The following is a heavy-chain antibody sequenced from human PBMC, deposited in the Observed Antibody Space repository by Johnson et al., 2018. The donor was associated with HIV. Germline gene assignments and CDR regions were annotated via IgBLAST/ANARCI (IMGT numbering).Heavy chain of an antibody. CDR1: GFTFSNYG. Sequence: VQVVESGGGVVQPGRSLILSCAASGFTFSNYGMHWVRQAPGKGLEWVAVIWYDGSNKYYADSVKGRFTISRDNSKNTLYLQMNSLRTEDTAVYYCARGSTMRVSAFDLWGQGTMVTVSS. D-gene: IGHD3-22*01. V-gene: IGHV3-33*01. J-gene: IGHJ3*01. CDR3: ARGSTMRVSAFDL. CDR2: IWYDGSNK.